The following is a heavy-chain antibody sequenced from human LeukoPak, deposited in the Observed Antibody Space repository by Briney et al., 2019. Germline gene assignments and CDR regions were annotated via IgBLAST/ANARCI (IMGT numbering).Heavy chain of an antibody. D-gene: IGHD3-10*01. Sequence: ASVKVSCKASGYTFTSYAMNWVRQAPGQGLEWMGWISAYNGNTNYAQKLQGRVTMTTDTSTSTAYMELRSLRSDDTAVYYCARNLWFGDYYFDYWGQGTLVTVSS. V-gene: IGHV1-18*01. CDR1: GYTFTSYA. CDR2: ISAYNGNT. J-gene: IGHJ4*02. CDR3: ARNLWFGDYYFDY.